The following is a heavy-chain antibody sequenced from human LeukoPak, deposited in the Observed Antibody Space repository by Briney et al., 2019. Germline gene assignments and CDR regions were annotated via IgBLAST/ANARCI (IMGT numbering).Heavy chain of an antibody. CDR2: IYYSGST. Sequence: PSQTLSLTCTVSGGSISSGDYYWSWIRQPPGKGLEWIGYIYYSGSTYYNPSLKSRVTISVDTSKNQFSLKLSSVTAADTAVYYCAIRYCSSTSCYPRGDLNAFDIWGQGTMVTVSS. CDR3: AIRYCSSTSCYPRGDLNAFDI. J-gene: IGHJ3*02. D-gene: IGHD2-2*01. CDR1: GGSISSGDYY. V-gene: IGHV4-30-4*08.